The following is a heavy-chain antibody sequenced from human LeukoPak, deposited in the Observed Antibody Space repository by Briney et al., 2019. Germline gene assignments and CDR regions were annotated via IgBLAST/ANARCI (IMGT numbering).Heavy chain of an antibody. CDR3: AKDGDSTGYYSSYYNHMDV. J-gene: IGHJ6*03. Sequence: GGSLRLSCAASGFTFSSYAMTWVRQAPGKGLQWVSAVSGSGAHTYYADSVKGRFTISRDNSRDTLYLQMNSLRAEDTAIYICAKDGDSTGYYSSYYNHMDVWGKGTSVTISS. CDR2: VSGSGAHT. V-gene: IGHV3-23*01. D-gene: IGHD3-22*01. CDR1: GFTFSSYA.